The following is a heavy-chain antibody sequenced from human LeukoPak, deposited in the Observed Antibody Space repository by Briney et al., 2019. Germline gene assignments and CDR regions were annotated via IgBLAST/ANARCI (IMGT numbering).Heavy chain of an antibody. J-gene: IGHJ4*02. CDR2: ISKDGSNE. V-gene: IGHV3-30*18. D-gene: IGHD3-16*01. CDR1: GFTFSDYG. CDR3: AKFAGKGYFDY. Sequence: GRCLRLSCTASGFTFSDYGMHWVRRAPGKGLGWVAIISKDGSNEHYADSVKGRFTVPRDNSKNTLYMQMNSLRVEDTAVYYCAKFAGKGYFDYWGQGTLVTVSP.